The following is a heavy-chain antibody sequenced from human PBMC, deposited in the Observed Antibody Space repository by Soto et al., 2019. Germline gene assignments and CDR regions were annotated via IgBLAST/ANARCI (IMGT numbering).Heavy chain of an antibody. CDR2: IIPILNII. J-gene: IGHJ6*02. V-gene: IGHV1-69*08. CDR3: ARDRIAGPRYYNGGTCYSDYYYGLDV. Sequence: QVQLVQSGAEVKKPGSSVKVSCKASGGTFNNYTISWVRQAPGQGLEWKGSIIPILNIIKNAQKFQGRVTITADRSTSTAYMELSSLRSEDTAVYYCARDRIAGPRYYNGGTCYSDYYYGLDVWGQGTTVTVSS. CDR1: GGTFNNYT. D-gene: IGHD2-15*01.